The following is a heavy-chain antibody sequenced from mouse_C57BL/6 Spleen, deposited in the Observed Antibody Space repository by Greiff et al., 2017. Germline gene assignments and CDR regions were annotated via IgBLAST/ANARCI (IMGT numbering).Heavy chain of an antibody. CDR1: GYTFTSYW. CDR2: INPSSGYT. V-gene: IGHV1-7*01. CDR3: ARGAYFYGYYGYFDY. Sequence: QVQLQQSGAELAKPGASVKLSCKASGYTFTSYWMHWVKQRPGQGLEWIGYINPSSGYTKYNQKFKDKATLTADKSYSTASMQLSSLTYEDSAVYYCARGAYFYGYYGYFDYWGQGTTLTVSS. D-gene: IGHD2-3*01. J-gene: IGHJ2*01.